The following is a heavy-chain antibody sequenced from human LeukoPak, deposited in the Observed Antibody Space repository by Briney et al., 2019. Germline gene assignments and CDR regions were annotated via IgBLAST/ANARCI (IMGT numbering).Heavy chain of an antibody. CDR2: ISYDGGNK. CDR3: ARAPWQLLSPFDY. Sequence: GGSLRLSCAASGFTFSSYAMHWARQAPGKGLEWVAVISYDGGNKYYADSVKGRFTISRDNSKNTLYLQMNSLRAEDTAVYYCARAPWQLLSPFDYWGQGTLVTVSS. J-gene: IGHJ4*02. CDR1: GFTFSSYA. V-gene: IGHV3-30*01. D-gene: IGHD2-15*01.